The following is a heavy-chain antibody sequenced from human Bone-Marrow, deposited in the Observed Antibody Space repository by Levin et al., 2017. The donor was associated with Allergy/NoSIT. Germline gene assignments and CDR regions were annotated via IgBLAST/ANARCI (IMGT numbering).Heavy chain of an antibody. J-gene: IGHJ6*02. CDR2: IYSGGST. D-gene: IGHD2-2*01. CDR1: GFTVSSNY. CDR3: ARAGYCISTSCTYYYGMDV. V-gene: IGHV3-53*01. Sequence: GGSLRLSCAASGFTVSSNYMSWVRQAPGKGLEWVSVIYSGGSTYYADSVKGRFTISRDNSKNTPYLQMNSLRAVDTAVYYCARAGYCISTSCTYYYGMDVWGQGTTVTVSS.